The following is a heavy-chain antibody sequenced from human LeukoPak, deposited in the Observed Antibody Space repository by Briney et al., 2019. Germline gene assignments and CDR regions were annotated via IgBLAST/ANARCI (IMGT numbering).Heavy chain of an antibody. Sequence: SETLSLTCSVSGGSISGYHWNWIRQSPGKGLQWSANIFYTGNADYNPSLRSRVAISLDTSKNKVSLILTSVTAADTAIYYCARRTYCSGGRCYGEYWFDPWGPGILVTVSS. D-gene: IGHD2-15*01. J-gene: IGHJ5*02. V-gene: IGHV4-59*08. CDR1: GGSISGYH. CDR3: ARRTYCSGGRCYGEYWFDP. CDR2: IFYTGNA.